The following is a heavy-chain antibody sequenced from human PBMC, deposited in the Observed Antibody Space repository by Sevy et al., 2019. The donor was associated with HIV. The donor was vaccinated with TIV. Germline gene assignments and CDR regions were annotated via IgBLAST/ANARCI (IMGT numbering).Heavy chain of an antibody. J-gene: IGHJ4*02. CDR1: GFTFSSHS. CDR2: ISSSSGTI. CDR3: ARGALQLLLDY. Sequence: GGSLRLSCAASGFTFSSHSMNWVRQAPGKGLEWVSYISSSSGTIFSADSVKGGFTISRDKAKNSLYLQVSSLSAEDTAVYYCARGALQLLLDYWGQGTLVTVSS. V-gene: IGHV3-48*01. D-gene: IGHD3-22*01.